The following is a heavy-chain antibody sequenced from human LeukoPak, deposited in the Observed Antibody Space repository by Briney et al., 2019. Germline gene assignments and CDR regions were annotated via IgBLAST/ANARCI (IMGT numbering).Heavy chain of an antibody. Sequence: PGGSLRLSCAASGFTFSSYSMNWVRQAPGKGLEWVSSISSSSSYIYYADSVKGRFTISRDNAKNSLYLQMNSLRAEDTAVYYCARDYYDSSGSHWGAFDIWGQGTMVTVSS. J-gene: IGHJ3*02. V-gene: IGHV3-21*01. D-gene: IGHD3-22*01. CDR3: ARDYYDSSGSHWGAFDI. CDR1: GFTFSSYS. CDR2: ISSSSSYI.